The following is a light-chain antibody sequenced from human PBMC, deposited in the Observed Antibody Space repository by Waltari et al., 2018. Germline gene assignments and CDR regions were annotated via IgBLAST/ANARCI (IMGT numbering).Light chain of an antibody. CDR3: QKYGSSPWA. J-gene: IGKJ1*01. CDR1: QSVSSSY. CDR2: GAS. Sequence: EIVLTQSPGTLSLSPGERATLSCRASQSVSSSYLGWYQQKPGQAPRRLIYGASRRATGIPDRFSGSGSGTDFTLTISRLEPEDFAVYYCQKYGSSPWAFGQGTKVEIK. V-gene: IGKV3-20*01.